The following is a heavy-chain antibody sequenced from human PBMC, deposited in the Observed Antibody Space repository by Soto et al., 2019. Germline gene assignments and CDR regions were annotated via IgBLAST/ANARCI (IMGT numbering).Heavy chain of an antibody. CDR2: TYYRSKWYN. J-gene: IGHJ6*02. CDR1: GDSVSSNSAA. CDR3: ARGIEYSSSSSSYYYYYGMDV. D-gene: IGHD6-6*01. V-gene: IGHV6-1*01. Sequence: SQTLSLTCAISGDSVSSNSAAWNWIRQSPSRGLEWLGRTYYRSKWYNDYAVSVKSRITINPDTSKNQFSLQLNSVTPEDTAVYYCARGIEYSSSSSSYYYYYGMDVWGQGTTVTVSS.